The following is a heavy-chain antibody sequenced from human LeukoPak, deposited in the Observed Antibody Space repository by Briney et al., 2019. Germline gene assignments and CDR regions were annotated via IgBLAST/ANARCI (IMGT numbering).Heavy chain of an antibody. Sequence: SETLSLTCTVSGGSISSSSYYWGWIRQPPGKGLEWIGSIYYSGSTYYNPSLKSRVTISVDTSKNQFSLKLSSVTAADTAVYYCARRFDWYSSGSSWFDPWGQGTLVTVSS. V-gene: IGHV4-39*07. D-gene: IGHD6-19*01. CDR2: IYYSGST. CDR3: ARRFDWYSSGSSWFDP. CDR1: GGSISSSSYY. J-gene: IGHJ5*02.